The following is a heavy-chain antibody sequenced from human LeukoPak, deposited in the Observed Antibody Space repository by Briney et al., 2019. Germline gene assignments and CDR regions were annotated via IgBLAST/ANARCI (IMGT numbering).Heavy chain of an antibody. CDR1: GFTFNNHY. D-gene: IGHD4-11*01. CDR2: IYSGGST. V-gene: IGHV3-53*01. J-gene: IGHJ6*02. CDR3: AREYYRYGMDV. Sequence: PGGSLRLSCAASGFTFNNHYMSWIRQAPGKGLEWVSVIYSGGSTYYADSVKGRFTISRDNSKNTLYLQMNSLRAEDTAVYYCAREYYRYGMDVWGQGTTVTVSS.